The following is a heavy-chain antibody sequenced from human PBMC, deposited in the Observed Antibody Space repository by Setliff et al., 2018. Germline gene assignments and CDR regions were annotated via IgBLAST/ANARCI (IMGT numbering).Heavy chain of an antibody. CDR2: IIPIFGTA. V-gene: IGHV1-2*02. Sequence: ASVKVSCKASGYTFTGYYMHWVRQAPGQGLEWMGGIIPIFGTANYAQKFQGRVTMTTDTSTTIAYIELSSLRSDDTAVYYCGVGTTPFHGFDFWGQGTMVTVSS. CDR3: GVGTTPFHGFDF. D-gene: IGHD1-26*01. J-gene: IGHJ3*01. CDR1: GYTFTGYY.